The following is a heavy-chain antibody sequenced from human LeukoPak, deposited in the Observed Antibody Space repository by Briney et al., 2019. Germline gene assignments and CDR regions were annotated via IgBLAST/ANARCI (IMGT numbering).Heavy chain of an antibody. CDR3: ARDVSGRDDF. Sequence: GGSLRLSCSASGFTFSYYWMHWVRHAPGKGLVWVSHISPDGSITNFADSVKGRFTISRDNAQNTLYLQTNNLRAEDTAVYYCARDVSGRDDFWGQGTLVTVSS. D-gene: IGHD6-25*01. V-gene: IGHV3-74*01. CDR1: GFTFSYYW. CDR2: ISPDGSIT. J-gene: IGHJ4*02.